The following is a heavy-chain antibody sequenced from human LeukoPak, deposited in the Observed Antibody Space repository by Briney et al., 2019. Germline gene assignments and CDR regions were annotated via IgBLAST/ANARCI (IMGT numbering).Heavy chain of an antibody. D-gene: IGHD2-21*02. V-gene: IGHV3-7*01. CDR2: IKQDGSEK. Sequence: GGSLRLSCAASGFTFSSYWMNWARQAPGKGLEWVANIKQDGSEKFYVDSVKGRFTISRDNAKNSLYLQMNSLRAEDTAVYYCAREGVTDFDYWGQGTLVTVSS. CDR1: GFTFSSYW. J-gene: IGHJ4*02. CDR3: AREGVTDFDY.